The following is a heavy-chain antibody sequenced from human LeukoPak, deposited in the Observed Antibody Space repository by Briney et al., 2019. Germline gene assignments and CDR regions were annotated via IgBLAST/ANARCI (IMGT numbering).Heavy chain of an antibody. V-gene: IGHV1-69*05. CDR2: IIPIFGTA. CDR1: GGTFSSYA. Sequence: SVKVSCKASGGTFSSYAISWVRQAPGQGLEWMGGIIPIFGTANYAQKFQGRVTITTDESTSTAYMELSSLRSEDTAVYYCARGGRGWAPNAFDIWGQRTMVTVSS. J-gene: IGHJ3*02. CDR3: ARGGRGWAPNAFDI. D-gene: IGHD1-26*01.